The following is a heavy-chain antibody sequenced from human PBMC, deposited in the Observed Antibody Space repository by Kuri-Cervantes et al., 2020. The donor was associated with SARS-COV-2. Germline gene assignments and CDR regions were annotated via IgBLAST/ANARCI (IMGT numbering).Heavy chain of an antibody. J-gene: IGHJ5*02. Sequence: GESLKISCAASGFTFSSYGMHWVRQAPGKGLEWVAFIRYDGSNKYYADSVKGRFTISRDNAKSSLYLQMNSLRAEDTAVYYCASRRAGAAAGIWGWFDPWGQGTLVTVSS. D-gene: IGHD6-13*01. CDR3: ASRRAGAAAGIWGWFDP. CDR1: GFTFSSYG. CDR2: IRYDGSNK. V-gene: IGHV3-30*02.